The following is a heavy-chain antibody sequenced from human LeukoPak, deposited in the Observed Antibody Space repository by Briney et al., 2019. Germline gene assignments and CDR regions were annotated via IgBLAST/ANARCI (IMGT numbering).Heavy chain of an antibody. J-gene: IGHJ3*02. CDR2: ISSDGSNT. V-gene: IGHV3-74*01. CDR3: VRWGLGKGEAFDI. D-gene: IGHD3-10*01. CDR1: GFSFSSYW. Sequence: GGSLRLSCAASGFSFSSYWMHWVRQVPGKGLVWVSRISSDGSNTNYADSVKGRFTISRDNAKNTLYLQMNSLRAEDTAVYYCVRWGLGKGEAFDIWGQGTMVTVSS.